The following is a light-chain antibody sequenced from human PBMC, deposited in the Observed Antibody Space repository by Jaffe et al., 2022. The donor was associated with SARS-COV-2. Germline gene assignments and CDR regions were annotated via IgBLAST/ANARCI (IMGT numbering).Light chain of an antibody. CDR3: QQYYSLPYT. V-gene: IGKV4-1*01. J-gene: IGKJ2*01. Sequence: DIVMTQSPDSLAVSLGERATINCKSSQSISYTSNNKNYLSWFQQKPGQPPKLLIYWASAREPGVPDRFNGSGSGTEFTLTISSLQTEDVAVYYCQQYYSLPYTFGQGTKLEIK. CDR1: QSISYTSNNKNY. CDR2: WAS.